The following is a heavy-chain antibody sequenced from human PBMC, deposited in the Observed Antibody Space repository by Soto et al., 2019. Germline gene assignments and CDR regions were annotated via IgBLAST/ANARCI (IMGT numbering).Heavy chain of an antibody. V-gene: IGHV4-59*01. J-gene: IGHJ6*02. CDR2: LSYSGST. Sequence: SQTLSLTCTVSGGSISSNYWSWIRQPPGKELEWIAYLSYSGSTNYNPSLKSRVTLSVDTSKNQFSLKLSSVTAADTAVYYCARDGTAMVPSYGMDVWGQGTTVTVSS. CDR1: GGSISSNY. CDR3: ARDGTAMVPSYGMDV. D-gene: IGHD5-18*01.